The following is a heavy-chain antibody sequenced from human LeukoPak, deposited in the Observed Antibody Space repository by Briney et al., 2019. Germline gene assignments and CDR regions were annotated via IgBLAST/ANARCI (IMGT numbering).Heavy chain of an antibody. J-gene: IGHJ4*02. CDR2: IWYDGSNK. CDR1: GFTFSSYG. CDR3: AKGLGVAVAGTHYFDY. V-gene: IGHV3-33*06. Sequence: PGRSLRLSCAASGFTFSSYGMHWVRQAPGKGLEWVAVIWYDGSNKYYADSVKGRFTISRDNSKNTLYLQMNSLRAEDTAVYYCAKGLGVAVAGTHYFDYWGQGTPVTVSS. D-gene: IGHD6-19*01.